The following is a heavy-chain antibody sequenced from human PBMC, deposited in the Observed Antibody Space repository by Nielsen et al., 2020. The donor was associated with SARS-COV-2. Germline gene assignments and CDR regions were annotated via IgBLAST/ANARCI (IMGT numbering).Heavy chain of an antibody. CDR3: KSEGN. CDR2: IRPDGTGA. Sequence: GGSLRLSCAASGFTFSASWMAWVRQAPGKGLEWLSNIRPDGTGANYVDSAKGRFTISRDNAKNLLYLQMGSLRADDTAVYFCKSEGNWGQGTLVTVSS. CDR1: GFTFSASW. V-gene: IGHV3-7*03. J-gene: IGHJ4*02.